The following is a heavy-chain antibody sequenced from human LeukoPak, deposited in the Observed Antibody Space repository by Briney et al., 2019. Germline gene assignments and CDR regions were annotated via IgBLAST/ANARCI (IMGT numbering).Heavy chain of an antibody. J-gene: IGHJ4*02. CDR3: ARDKPFGGLGSHFDY. CDR2: ISSSSVYI. CDR1: GFTFSSYS. D-gene: IGHD3-10*01. V-gene: IGHV3-21*01. Sequence: GGSLRLSCAASGFTFSSYSMNWVRQAPGKGLEWVSSISSSSVYIYYADSVKGRFTISRDNAKNSLYLQMNSLRVEDTAIYYCARDKPFGGLGSHFDYWGQGILVTVSS.